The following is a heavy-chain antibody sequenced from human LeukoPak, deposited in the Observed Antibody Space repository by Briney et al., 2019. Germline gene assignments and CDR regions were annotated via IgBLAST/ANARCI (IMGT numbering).Heavy chain of an antibody. Sequence: HSGGSLRLSCTASRFTFSTHWMTWVRQPPGKGLEWVANIKEDGSVKYYVDSVKGRFTISRDNTKNALYLQMNSLRADDTAVYFCARDSTWQLDYWGQGTLITVYS. CDR2: IKEDGSVK. D-gene: IGHD5-12*01. CDR1: RFTFSTHW. J-gene: IGHJ4*02. V-gene: IGHV3-7*03. CDR3: ARDSTWQLDY.